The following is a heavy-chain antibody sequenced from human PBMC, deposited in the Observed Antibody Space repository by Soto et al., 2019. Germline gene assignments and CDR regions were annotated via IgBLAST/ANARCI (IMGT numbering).Heavy chain of an antibody. CDR2: ISYDGSNK. Sequence: PGGALRLSCAASGFTFSGYAMHWVRQAPGKGLEWVAVISYDGSNKYYADSVKGRFTISRDNSKNTLYLQMNSLRAEDTAVYYCATEWGYCISTSCYEIDYWGQGTLVTVSS. V-gene: IGHV3-30-3*01. CDR3: ATEWGYCISTSCYEIDY. J-gene: IGHJ4*02. D-gene: IGHD2-2*01. CDR1: GFTFSGYA.